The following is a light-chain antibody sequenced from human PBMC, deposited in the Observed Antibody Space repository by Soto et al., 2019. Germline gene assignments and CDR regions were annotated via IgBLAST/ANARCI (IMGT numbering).Light chain of an antibody. CDR1: SSDVGGYNY. Sequence: QSVLTQPPSASGSPGQSVTISCTGTSSDVGGYNYVSWYQQHPGKAPKLMIYEVSKRPSGVPDRFSGSKSGNTASLTVSGLQAEDEADYYCSSYAGSNNPVGFGGGTQLTVL. J-gene: IGLJ2*01. CDR2: EVS. V-gene: IGLV2-8*01. CDR3: SSYAGSNNPVG.